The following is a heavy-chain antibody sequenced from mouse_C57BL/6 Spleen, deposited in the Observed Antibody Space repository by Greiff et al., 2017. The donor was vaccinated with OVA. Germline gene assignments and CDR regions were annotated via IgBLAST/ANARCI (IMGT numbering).Heavy chain of an antibody. CDR1: GYTFTSYW. D-gene: IGHD4-1*01. J-gene: IGHJ1*03. CDR3: ARGGLGRGYWYFDV. Sequence: QVQLQQSGAELVKPGASVKMSCKASGYTFTSYWITWVKQRPGQGLEWIGDIYPGSGSTNYNEKFKSKATLTVDTSSSTAYMQLSSLTSEDSAVYYCARGGLGRGYWYFDVWGTGTTVTVSS. CDR2: IYPGSGST. V-gene: IGHV1-55*01.